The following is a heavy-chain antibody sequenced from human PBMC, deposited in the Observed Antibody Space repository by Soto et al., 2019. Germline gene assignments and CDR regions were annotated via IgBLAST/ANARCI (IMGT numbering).Heavy chain of an antibody. Sequence: EVQLVESGGGLVRPGGSLRLSCAASGFSFSNYAMNWVRQGPGKGLEWVSSLGISGTYIYYADSLKGRFTISRDNARDSLYLQMNSLRAEDTAVYYCARGAYDKGIWYFDLWGRGTLVTVSS. J-gene: IGHJ2*01. V-gene: IGHV3-21*01. CDR1: GFSFSNYA. D-gene: IGHD3-22*01. CDR2: LGISGTYI. CDR3: ARGAYDKGIWYFDL.